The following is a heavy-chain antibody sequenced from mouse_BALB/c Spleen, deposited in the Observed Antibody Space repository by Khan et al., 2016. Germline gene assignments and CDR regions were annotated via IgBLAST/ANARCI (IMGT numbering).Heavy chain of an antibody. J-gene: IGHJ2*01. CDR3: ARLHYYGYMNY. Sequence: EVKLLESGGGLVQPGGSLKLSCAASGFDFSRYWMSWVRQAPGKGLEWIGEINPDSSTINYTPSLKDKFIISRDNAKNTLYLQLSKVRSEATALYFCARLHYYGYMNYWGQGTTLTVSS. V-gene: IGHV4-1*02. D-gene: IGHD1-2*01. CDR1: GFDFSRYW. CDR2: INPDSSTI.